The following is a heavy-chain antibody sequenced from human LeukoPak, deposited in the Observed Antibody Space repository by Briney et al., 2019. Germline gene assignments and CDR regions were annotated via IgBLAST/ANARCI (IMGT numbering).Heavy chain of an antibody. CDR3: ARDNDWAFDH. V-gene: IGHV3-48*01. CDR1: GFTFSTYP. CDR2: IRSDTDDT. Sequence: PGGSLRLSCAASGFTFSTYPMNWVRLAPGKGLEWVANIRSDTDDTYYGDSVKGRLTISRDNGKNSLYLQMNSLRAEGTAVYYCARDNDWAFDHWGQGTLVTVSS. D-gene: IGHD1-1*01. J-gene: IGHJ4*02.